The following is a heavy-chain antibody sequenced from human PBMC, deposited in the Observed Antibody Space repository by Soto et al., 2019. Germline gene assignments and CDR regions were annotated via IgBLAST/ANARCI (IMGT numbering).Heavy chain of an antibody. CDR2: ISYDGSNK. D-gene: IGHD2-21*02. CDR1: GFTFSSYG. CDR3: AKDLAVTGLYYYYGMDV. J-gene: IGHJ6*02. V-gene: IGHV3-30*18. Sequence: TGGSLRLSCAASGFTFSSYGMHWVRQAPGKGLEWVAVISYDGSNKYYADSVKGRFTISRDNSKNTLYLQMNSLRAEDTAVYYCAKDLAVTGLYYYYGMDVWGQGTTVTVSS.